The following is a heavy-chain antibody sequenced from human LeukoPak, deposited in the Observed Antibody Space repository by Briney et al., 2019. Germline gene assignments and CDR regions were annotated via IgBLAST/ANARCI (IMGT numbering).Heavy chain of an antibody. CDR1: GFTFSSYA. Sequence: GGSLRLSCAASGFTFSSYAMHWVRQAPGKGLEWVAVISYDGSNKYYADSVKGRFTISRDNSKNTLYLQMTSLRAEDTAVYYCARAPVDIVAANGMDVWGQGTTVTVSS. D-gene: IGHD5-12*01. CDR3: ARAPVDIVAANGMDV. CDR2: ISYDGSNK. J-gene: IGHJ6*02. V-gene: IGHV3-30-3*01.